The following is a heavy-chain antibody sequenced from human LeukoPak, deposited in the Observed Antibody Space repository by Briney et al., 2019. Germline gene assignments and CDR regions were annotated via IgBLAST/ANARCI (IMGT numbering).Heavy chain of an antibody. CDR2: ISSSGSTI. Sequence: GGSLRLSCAASGFTFSDYYMSWIRQAPGKGLEWVSYISSSGSTIYYADSVKGRFTISRDNAKNSLYMQMNSLRDEDTAVYYCASLMGYSYGLRYWGQGTLVTVSS. CDR3: ASLMGYSYGLRY. CDR1: GFTFSDYY. J-gene: IGHJ4*02. D-gene: IGHD5-18*01. V-gene: IGHV3-11*04.